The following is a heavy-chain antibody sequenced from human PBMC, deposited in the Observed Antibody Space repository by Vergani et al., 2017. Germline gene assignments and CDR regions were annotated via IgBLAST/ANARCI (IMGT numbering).Heavy chain of an antibody. V-gene: IGHV3-48*02. Sequence: EVQLLESGGGLVQPGGSLRLSCAASGFTFSSYSMNWVRQAPGKGLEWVSYISGSSSTIYYADSVKGRFTISRDNAKNSLYLQMNSLRDEDTAVYYCASEKVSAGSPGNPYYYYYGMDVWGQGTTVTVSS. D-gene: IGHD3-10*01. J-gene: IGHJ6*02. CDR2: ISGSSSTI. CDR3: ASEKVSAGSPGNPYYYYYGMDV. CDR1: GFTFSSYS.